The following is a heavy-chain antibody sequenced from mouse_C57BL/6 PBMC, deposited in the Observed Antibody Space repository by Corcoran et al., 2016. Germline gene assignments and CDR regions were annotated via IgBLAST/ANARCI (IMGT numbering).Heavy chain of an antibody. CDR3: ARGHDTTEGDY. CDR1: GFTFTDYY. J-gene: IGHJ4*01. D-gene: IGHD1-1*01. V-gene: IGHV1-36*01. CDR2: VYPYNGGT. Sequence: EVQLQQSGPVLRKPGPSVKISCKASGFTFTDYYMHWVKQGHGKGLEWIGLVYPYNGGTSYNQKFKGKAILTVDTSYSTAYMELNRLTSEDSAVYHCARGHDTTEGDYWCQGTSVTVSS.